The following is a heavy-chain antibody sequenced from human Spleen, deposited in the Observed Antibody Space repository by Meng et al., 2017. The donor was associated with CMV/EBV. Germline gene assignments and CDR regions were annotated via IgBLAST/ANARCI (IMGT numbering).Heavy chain of an antibody. Sequence: GGSLRLSCAVSGFAFSSYAMHWVRQAPGKGLEWVAVISYDGTNKYYADSVKGRFTISRDNAKNSLYLQMSSLRAEDTALYYCARGGLGNSYGDFYGMDVWGQGTTVTVSS. CDR2: ISYDGTNK. J-gene: IGHJ6*02. D-gene: IGHD5-18*01. V-gene: IGHV3-30-3*01. CDR3: ARGGLGNSYGDFYGMDV. CDR1: GFAFSSYA.